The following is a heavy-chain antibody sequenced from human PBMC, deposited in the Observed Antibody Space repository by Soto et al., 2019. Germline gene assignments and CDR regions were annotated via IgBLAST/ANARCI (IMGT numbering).Heavy chain of an antibody. CDR3: AREGEGSSSPADF. Sequence: QVQLVQSGPEVKKPGASVTVSCKASGYTFTDHGIDWVRQAPGQGLEWVGWVSSYNGNTNYAYNLKDRVIMTTDAATSTAYRELRGLRSGDTAVYYCAREGEGSSSPADFWGQGTPVTVSS. V-gene: IGHV1-18*01. J-gene: IGHJ4*02. D-gene: IGHD3-10*01. CDR2: VSSYNGNT. CDR1: GYTFTDHG.